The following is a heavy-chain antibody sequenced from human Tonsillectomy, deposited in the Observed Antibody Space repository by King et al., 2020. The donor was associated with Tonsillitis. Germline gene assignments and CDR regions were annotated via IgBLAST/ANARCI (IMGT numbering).Heavy chain of an antibody. V-gene: IGHV3-66*01. D-gene: IGHD1-26*01. Sequence: VQLVESGGGLVQPGGSLRLSCAASGFDISGNYISWVRQAPGKGPEWFSVTYTSGTTQYAHSVEGRFTISRDNSKNPLYLQMSNLRVEDTAHYYWTRGVGSLQWFDSWGQGTLVTVSS. CDR1: GFDISGNY. CDR2: TYTSGTT. J-gene: IGHJ5*01. CDR3: TRGVGSLQWFDS.